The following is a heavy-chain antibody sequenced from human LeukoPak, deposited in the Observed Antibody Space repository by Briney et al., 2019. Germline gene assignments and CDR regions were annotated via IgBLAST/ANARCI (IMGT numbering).Heavy chain of an antibody. CDR1: GDSFSSNSAG. D-gene: IGHD3-10*01. CDR3: VRGGLVRGAINSLIGFDV. V-gene: IGHV6-1*01. J-gene: IGHJ3*01. CDR2: TYYRSTWYN. Sequence: ASQTLSLTCAVFGDSFSSNSAGWSWVRQSPSRGLEWLVRTYYRSTWYNDDAPSVKGRLTINPDTAKNQFSLQLKSVTAEDTALYYCVRGGLVRGAINSLIGFDVWGQGIMVTVSS.